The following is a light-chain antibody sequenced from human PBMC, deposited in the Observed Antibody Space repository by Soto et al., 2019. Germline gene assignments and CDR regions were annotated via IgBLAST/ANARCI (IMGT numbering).Light chain of an antibody. V-gene: IGKV1-39*01. CDR2: GAS. CDR3: QQTYNIPVT. CDR1: KSISRH. J-gene: IGKJ5*01. Sequence: DIHMTQSPSSLSPSVGDRVTLTCRSIKSISRHLNWYQQKAGRAPRLLIYGASNLQSGVPSRFSGHSSGTDFTLTISSLQPEDSATYYCQQTYNIPVTFGQGTRLEIK.